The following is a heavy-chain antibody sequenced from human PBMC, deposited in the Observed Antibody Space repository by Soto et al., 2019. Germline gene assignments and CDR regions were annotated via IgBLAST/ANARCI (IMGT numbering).Heavy chain of an antibody. CDR1: GFTFSSCA. D-gene: IGHD4-17*01. Sequence: EVHLLESGGGLVQPGGSLRLSCAASGFTFSSCAMTWVRQAPGKGLEWVSEVSGGADYTYYADSVKGRFTISRDNSKNTLSLQMNGLRAEDTAVYYCAKEGGDYNYYYLDVWGKGTTVTVSS. CDR2: VSGGADYT. J-gene: IGHJ6*03. CDR3: AKEGGDYNYYYLDV. V-gene: IGHV3-23*01.